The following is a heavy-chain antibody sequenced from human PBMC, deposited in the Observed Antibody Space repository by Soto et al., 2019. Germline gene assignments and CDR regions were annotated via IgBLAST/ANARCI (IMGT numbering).Heavy chain of an antibody. CDR2: IYYGENT. CDR1: SGPISNYN. V-gene: IGHV4-59*01. J-gene: IGHJ5*02. Sequence: PSETLSLTCTVSSGPISNYNWSWIRQPPGKGLDWIGYIYYGENTNYNPSLTSRVTISVDTSKNQFSLKLTSVTAADTAVYYCTRDASMFDPWGQRILVTVSS. CDR3: TRDASMFDP. D-gene: IGHD2-15*01.